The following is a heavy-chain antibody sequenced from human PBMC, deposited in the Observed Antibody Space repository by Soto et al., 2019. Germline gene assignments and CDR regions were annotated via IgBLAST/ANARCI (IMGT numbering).Heavy chain of an antibody. CDR3: ARAIGPTLFDY. J-gene: IGHJ4*02. D-gene: IGHD3-22*01. Sequence: PGVYLVLSGSASGFTFSSYDMHWVRQGPGKGLEWVSAIGTAGDTNYAGSVKGRFTISRENAKNSLYLQMNSLRAGDTAIYFCARAIGPTLFDYWGQGALVTVSS. V-gene: IGHV3-13*04. CDR2: IGTAGDT. CDR1: GFTFSSYD.